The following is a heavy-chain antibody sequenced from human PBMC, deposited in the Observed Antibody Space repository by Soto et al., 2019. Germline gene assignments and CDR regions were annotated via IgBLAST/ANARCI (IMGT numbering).Heavy chain of an antibody. V-gene: IGHV1-18*01. CDR3: ARDAPPPELRFLEWHNYDYNGMDV. D-gene: IGHD3-3*01. Sequence: GASVEVSCKTSGYSFTAYGMSWVRQAPGQGLEWMGWISCYNGKTKYAQKVQGRVTMTTDTSTSTAYMEVRSLRSDDTAIYYCARDAPPPELRFLEWHNYDYNGMDVWGQGTTVTVSS. CDR2: ISCYNGKT. CDR1: GYSFTAYG. J-gene: IGHJ6*02.